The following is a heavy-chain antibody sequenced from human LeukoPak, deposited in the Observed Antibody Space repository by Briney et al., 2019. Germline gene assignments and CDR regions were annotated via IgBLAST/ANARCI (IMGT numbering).Heavy chain of an antibody. V-gene: IGHV1-2*02. J-gene: IGHJ3*02. D-gene: IGHD3-22*01. CDR3: AREGGTYYYDTEAAPTFDI. CDR2: INPNSGGT. CDR1: GYTFTSYY. Sequence: ASVKVSCKASGYTFTSYYMHWVRQAPGQGLEWMGWINPNSGGTNYAQKFQGRVTMTRDTSISTAYMELSRLRSDGTAVYYCAREGGTYYYDTEAAPTFDIWGQGTMVTVSS.